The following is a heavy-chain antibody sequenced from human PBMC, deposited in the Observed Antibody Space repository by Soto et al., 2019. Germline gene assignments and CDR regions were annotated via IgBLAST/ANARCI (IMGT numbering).Heavy chain of an antibody. J-gene: IGHJ4*02. Sequence: ASVKVSCKASGYTFTTYPMHWVRQAPGQRLEWMGWINAGNGNTKYSQQFQGRVIIDRDTSASTAYMELSSLRSEDTAVYYCARGGYFDSSNYLAYWGLGTLVTVSS. D-gene: IGHD3-22*01. CDR1: GYTFTTYP. CDR3: ARGGYFDSSNYLAY. V-gene: IGHV1-3*01. CDR2: INAGNGNT.